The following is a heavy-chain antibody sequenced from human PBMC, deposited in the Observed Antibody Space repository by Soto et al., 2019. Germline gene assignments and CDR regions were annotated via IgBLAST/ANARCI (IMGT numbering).Heavy chain of an antibody. CDR3: ARNIPTVGLRYFDY. Sequence: SVTLPLTCTVSGGSISSGGYYWRWIRQHPGKGLEWIGYIYYSGSTYYNPSLKSRVTISVDTSKNQFSLKLSSVTAADTAVYYCARNIPTVGLRYFDYWGQGTLVTVSS. CDR2: IYYSGST. V-gene: IGHV4-31*03. J-gene: IGHJ4*02. CDR1: GGSISSGGYY. D-gene: IGHD4-17*01.